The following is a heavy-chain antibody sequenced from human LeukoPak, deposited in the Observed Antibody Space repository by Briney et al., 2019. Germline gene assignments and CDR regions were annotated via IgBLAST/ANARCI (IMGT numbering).Heavy chain of an antibody. CDR2: IIPIFGTA. J-gene: IGHJ4*02. D-gene: IGHD2-15*01. CDR3: ASWEKYCSGGSCTDY. V-gene: IGHV1-69*05. CDR1: GGTLSSYA. Sequence: SVKVSCKASGGTLSSYAISWVRQAPGQGLEWMGGIIPIFGTANYAQKFQGRVTITTDESTSTAYMELSSLRSEDTAVYYCASWEKYCSGGSCTDYWGQGTLVTVSS.